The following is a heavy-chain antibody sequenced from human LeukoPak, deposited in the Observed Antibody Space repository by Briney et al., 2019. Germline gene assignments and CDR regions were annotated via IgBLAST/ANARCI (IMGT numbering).Heavy chain of an antibody. CDR2: ISSSGSTI. V-gene: IGHV3-11*01. CDR3: AKAKEGYSYGSNFDY. Sequence: PGGSLRLSCAASGFTFSDYYMSWIRQAPGKGLEWVSYISSSGSTIYYADSVKGRFTISRDNAKNSLYLQMNSLRAEDTALYYCAKAKEGYSYGSNFDYWGQGTLVTVSS. D-gene: IGHD5-18*01. J-gene: IGHJ4*02. CDR1: GFTFSDYY.